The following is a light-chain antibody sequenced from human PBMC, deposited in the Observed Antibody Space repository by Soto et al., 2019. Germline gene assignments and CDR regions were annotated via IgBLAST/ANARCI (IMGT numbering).Light chain of an antibody. CDR1: QSIATY. CDR3: QQSYSSPQT. V-gene: IGKV1-39*01. CDR2: TVS. Sequence: IETTQAPSCLSVPVGDSVTINCRASQSIATYLNWYQQKPGKPPRLLIHTVSSLQNGVSSRFSGSGSGTDFTLTINSLQPQDFATYFCQQSYSSPQTFGQGTKVDI. J-gene: IGKJ1*01.